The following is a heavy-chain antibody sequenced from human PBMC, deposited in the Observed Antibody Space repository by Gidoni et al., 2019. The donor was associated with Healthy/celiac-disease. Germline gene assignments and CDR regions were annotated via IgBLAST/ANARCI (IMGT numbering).Heavy chain of an antibody. CDR1: GVTCSSYA. D-gene: IGHD1-26*01. J-gene: IGHJ4*02. V-gene: IGHV3-23*01. Sequence: EVQLLESGGGLVQPGGSLRLSCAASGVTCSSYAMSWVRQAPGKGLGWVSAISGSGGSTYYADSVKGRFTISRDNSKNTLYLQMNSLRAEDTAVYYCAKASGSYYFLDYWGQGTLVTVSS. CDR3: AKASGSYYFLDY. CDR2: ISGSGGST.